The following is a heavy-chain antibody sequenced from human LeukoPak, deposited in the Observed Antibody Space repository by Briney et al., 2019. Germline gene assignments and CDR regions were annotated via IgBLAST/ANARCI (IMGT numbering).Heavy chain of an antibody. Sequence: GASVKVSCKASGYTFTSYGISWVRQAPGQGLEWMGWISAYNGNTNYAQKLQGRVTMTTDTSTSTAYMELSSLTSEDTAVYYRAREAITIFGLVRTQTTKGPHRFDPWGQGTLVTVSS. CDR3: AREAITIFGLVRTQTTKGPHRFDP. J-gene: IGHJ5*02. CDR2: ISAYNGNT. CDR1: GYTFTSYG. V-gene: IGHV1-18*01. D-gene: IGHD3-3*01.